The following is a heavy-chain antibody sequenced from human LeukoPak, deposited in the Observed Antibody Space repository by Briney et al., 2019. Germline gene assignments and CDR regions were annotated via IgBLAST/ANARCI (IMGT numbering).Heavy chain of an antibody. Sequence: GGSLRLSCAASGFTLDDYAMHWVRQAPGKGLEWVSGISWNSGSIGYADSVKGRFTISRDNAKNSLYLQMNSLRAEDTALYYRAKDIQIFGVASLIDYWGQGTLVTVSS. V-gene: IGHV3-9*01. CDR3: AKDIQIFGVASLIDY. CDR2: ISWNSGSI. D-gene: IGHD3-3*01. CDR1: GFTLDDYA. J-gene: IGHJ4*02.